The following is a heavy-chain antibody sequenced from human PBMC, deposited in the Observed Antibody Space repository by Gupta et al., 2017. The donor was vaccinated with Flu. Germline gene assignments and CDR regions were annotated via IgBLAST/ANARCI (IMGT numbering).Heavy chain of an antibody. CDR2: INPSGGST. D-gene: IGHD2-15*01. CDR1: GYPFTSSY. Sequence: QVQLVQSGAEVKKPGASVQVSCKASGYPFTSSYMPWVRQAPGQGLEWMGIINPSGGSTSYAQKFQGRVTMTRDTSTSTVYMELSSLRSEDTAVYYCARGSQTYYYYGMDVWGQGTTVTVSS. CDR3: ARGSQTYYYYGMDV. J-gene: IGHJ6*02. V-gene: IGHV1-46*01.